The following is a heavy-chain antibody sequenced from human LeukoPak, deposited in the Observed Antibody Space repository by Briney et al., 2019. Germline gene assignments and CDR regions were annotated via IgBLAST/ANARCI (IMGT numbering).Heavy chain of an antibody. V-gene: IGHV3-53*04. CDR3: ARTSYYYDMDV. J-gene: IGHJ6*02. Sequence: ESLRLSCAASGSNVTYNYMTWVRQAPGKGLEWVSLIDSGGTTYYADSLKGRFTISRHTSNNTLFLQMNSLRPEDTAVYYCARTSYYYDMDVWGQGTTVTVSS. CDR2: IDSGGTT. CDR1: GSNVTYNY.